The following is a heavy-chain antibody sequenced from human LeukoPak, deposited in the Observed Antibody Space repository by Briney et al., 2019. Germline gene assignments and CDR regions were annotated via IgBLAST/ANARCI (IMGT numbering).Heavy chain of an antibody. Sequence: GGSLRLSCTASGFTFGDYAMHWVRQAPGKGLEWVAAISYDGGTKYSADSVRGRFIISRDNSQSTLYLQMNSLRADDTAIYYCVRDAQLLYGNWFSPWGQGTLVNVSS. J-gene: IGHJ5*01. D-gene: IGHD2-2*02. CDR3: VRDAQLLYGNWFSP. V-gene: IGHV3-30-3*01. CDR1: GFTFGDYA. CDR2: ISYDGGTK.